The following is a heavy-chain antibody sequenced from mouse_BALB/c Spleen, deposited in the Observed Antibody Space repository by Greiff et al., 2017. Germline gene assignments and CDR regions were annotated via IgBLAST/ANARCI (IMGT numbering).Heavy chain of an antibody. CDR3: AKQLGRTLFAY. CDR1: GFSLTGYG. J-gene: IGHJ3*01. Sequence: VMLVESGPGLVAPSQSLSITCTVSGFSLTGYGVNWVRQPPGKGLEWLGMIWGDGSTDYNSALKSRLSISKDNPKSQVFLKMNSLQTDDTARYYCAKQLGRTLFAYWGQGTLVTVSA. CDR2: IWGDGST. V-gene: IGHV2-6-7*01. D-gene: IGHD4-1*02.